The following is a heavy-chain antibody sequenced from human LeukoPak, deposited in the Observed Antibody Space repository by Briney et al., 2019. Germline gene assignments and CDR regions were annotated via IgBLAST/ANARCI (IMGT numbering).Heavy chain of an antibody. CDR3: ASGVVPAANDAFDI. V-gene: IGHV4-38-2*02. CDR2: IYHSGST. J-gene: IGHJ3*02. CDR1: GYSISSGYY. Sequence: SETLSLTCTVSGYSISSGYYWGWIRQPPGKGLEWIGSIYHSGSTYYNPSLKSRVTISVDTSKNQFSLKLSSVTAADTAVYYCASGVVPAANDAFDIWGQGTMVTVSS. D-gene: IGHD2-2*01.